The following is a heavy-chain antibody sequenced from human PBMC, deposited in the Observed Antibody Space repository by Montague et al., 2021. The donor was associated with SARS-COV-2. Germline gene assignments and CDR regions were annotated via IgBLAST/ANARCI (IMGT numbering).Heavy chain of an antibody. CDR2: ISGSGGDT. D-gene: IGHD2-15*01. CDR3: AKTEAGYCSGGSCVVDY. V-gene: IGHV3-23*01. CDR1: GFTFSSYA. Sequence: SLRLSCAASGFTFSSYAMSWVRQAPGKGLEWVSVISGSGGDTYYADSVXGRFTISRDNFKNTQYLQMNSLRAEDAAVYYCAKTEAGYCSGGSCVVDYWGQGALV. J-gene: IGHJ4*02.